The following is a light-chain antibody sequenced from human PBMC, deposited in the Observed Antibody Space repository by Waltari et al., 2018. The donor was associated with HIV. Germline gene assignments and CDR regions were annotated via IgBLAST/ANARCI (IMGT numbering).Light chain of an antibody. CDR1: QRVGRL. CDR2: ETS. J-gene: IGKJ4*01. Sequence: EIVLTQSPANLSVSPGDTALLSCRASQRVGRLLAWYQQKSGQPPRLLLYETSTRAAGTPGRFNGSGSGTDLALTITDVGPSDVAVYYCQQRESWPPVTFGGGTRV. V-gene: IGKV3-11*01. CDR3: QQRESWPPVT.